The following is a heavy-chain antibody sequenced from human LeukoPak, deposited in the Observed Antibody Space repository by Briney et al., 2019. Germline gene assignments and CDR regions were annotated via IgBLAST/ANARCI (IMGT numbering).Heavy chain of an antibody. CDR3: ARASQTRSGYHDDY. Sequence: GGSLRLSCAASGFTFSSYAMHWVRQAPGKGLEWVAVISYDGSNKYYADSVKGRFTISRDNSMNTLYLQMNSLRAEDTAVYYCARASQTRSGYHDDYWGQGTLVTVSS. CDR2: ISYDGSNK. V-gene: IGHV3-30-3*01. CDR1: GFTFSSYA. J-gene: IGHJ4*02. D-gene: IGHD3-3*01.